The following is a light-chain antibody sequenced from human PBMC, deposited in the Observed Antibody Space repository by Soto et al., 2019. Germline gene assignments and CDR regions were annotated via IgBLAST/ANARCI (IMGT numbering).Light chain of an antibody. V-gene: IGKV3-11*01. CDR3: QERRNWPPIFT. Sequence: EIVLTQSPATLSLSPGERATLSCRASQTVSNYLAWYQQKPGQAPRLLIYGASNRATGVPARFSGSGSGTDFPPSLPSPRAERFGVYYWQERRNWPPIFTFGPGTKVDVK. J-gene: IGKJ3*01. CDR2: GAS. CDR1: QTVSNY.